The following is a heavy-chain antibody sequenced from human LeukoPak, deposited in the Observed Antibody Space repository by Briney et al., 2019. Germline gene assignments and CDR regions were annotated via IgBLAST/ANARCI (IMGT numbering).Heavy chain of an antibody. CDR3: ARRVTTVTTSWFDP. CDR2: IYHSGST. CDR1: GYSISSGYY. J-gene: IGHJ5*02. Sequence: SETLSLTCSVSGYSISSGYYWGWIRQPPGKGLAYIGNIYHSGSTYYSPSLKSRVTISVDTSRNQFSLKVYSVTAADTAVYFCARRVTTVTTSWFDPWGQGTLVTVSS. V-gene: IGHV4-38-2*02. D-gene: IGHD4-11*01.